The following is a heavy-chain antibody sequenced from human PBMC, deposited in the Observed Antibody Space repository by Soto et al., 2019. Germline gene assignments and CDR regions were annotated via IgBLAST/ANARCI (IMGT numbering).Heavy chain of an antibody. V-gene: IGHV3-23*01. D-gene: IGHD3-9*01. Sequence: EVQLLESGGGLVQPGGSLKISCAVSGFTFSSCAMSWVRQAPGKGLEWVSGISGTGRVTNYAESVKGRFTISRDNPKNTLSPEMKSLRAEDTAVYYCAKDVHYDIVTGIEYFDHWGQGTLVTVSS. CDR1: GFTFSSCA. J-gene: IGHJ1*01. CDR3: AKDVHYDIVTGIEYFDH. CDR2: ISGTGRVT.